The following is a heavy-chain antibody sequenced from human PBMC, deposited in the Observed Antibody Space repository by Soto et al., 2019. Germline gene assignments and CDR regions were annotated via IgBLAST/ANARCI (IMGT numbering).Heavy chain of an antibody. CDR3: ARCEQYYYYYYMDV. CDR2: INSDGSST. CDR1: GFTFSRYW. V-gene: IGHV3-74*01. J-gene: IGHJ6*03. Sequence: PGGSLRLSCAASGFTFSRYWMHCVRQAPGKGLVWVSRINSDGSSTSYADSVKGRFTISRDNAKNTLYLQMNSLRAEDTAVYYCARCEQYYYYYYMDVWGKGTTVTVSS. D-gene: IGHD6-13*01.